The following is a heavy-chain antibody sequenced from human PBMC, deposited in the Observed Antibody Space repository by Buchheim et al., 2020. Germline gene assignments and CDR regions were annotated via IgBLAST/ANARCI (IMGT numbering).Heavy chain of an antibody. Sequence: QVRLVESGGGLVKPGGSLRLSCAASGFTFGDYYMSWVRQAPGKGLEWVSYISGSGSSMYYVDSVKGRSTISRYHAKNSLYLQMNSLRAEDTAVYFCTRDVTALLTYYYYGMDVWGQGT. D-gene: IGHD2-21*02. V-gene: IGHV3-11*01. CDR3: TRDVTALLTYYYYGMDV. J-gene: IGHJ6*02. CDR1: GFTFGDYY. CDR2: ISGSGSSM.